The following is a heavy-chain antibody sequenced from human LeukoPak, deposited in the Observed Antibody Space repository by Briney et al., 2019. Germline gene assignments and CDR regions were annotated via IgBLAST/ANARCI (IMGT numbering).Heavy chain of an antibody. CDR2: ISYDGSNK. J-gene: IGHJ6*02. CDR1: GFTFSSYG. CDR3: AKSRRGHKYYYGMDV. D-gene: IGHD5-12*01. Sequence: GGSLRLSCAASGFTFSSYGMHWVRQAPGKGLEWVAVISYDGSNKYYADSVKGRFTISRDNSKNTLYLQMNSLRAEDTAVYYCAKSRRGHKYYYGMDVWGQGTTVTVSS. V-gene: IGHV3-30*18.